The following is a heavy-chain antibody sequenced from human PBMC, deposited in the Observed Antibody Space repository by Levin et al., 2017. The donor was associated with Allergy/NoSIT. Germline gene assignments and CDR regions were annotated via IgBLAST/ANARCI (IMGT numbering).Heavy chain of an antibody. J-gene: IGHJ4*02. V-gene: IGHV4-59*08. CDR3: ARQGCINTQCYTAGIFV. CDR2: IYYSGST. D-gene: IGHD2-2*02. Sequence: SETLSLTCTVSGGSISTYYWSWIRQPPGKELEWIGYIYYSGSTYYNPSLKSRVTMSVDTSKNQFSLKLTSVTAADTAVYYCARQGCINTQCYTAGIFVWGQGTLVTVSS. CDR1: GGSISTYY.